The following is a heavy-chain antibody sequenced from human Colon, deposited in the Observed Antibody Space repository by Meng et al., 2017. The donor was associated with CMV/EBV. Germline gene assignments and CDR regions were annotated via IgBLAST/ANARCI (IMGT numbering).Heavy chain of an antibody. CDR1: GGSISSSSYY. D-gene: IGHD3-3*01. CDR3: ARDHPITIFGVVIGWFDP. V-gene: IGHV4-39*07. Sequence: SETLSLTCTVSGGSISSSSYYWGWIRQPPGKGLEWIGSIYYSGSTYYNPSLKSRVTISVDTSKNQFSLKLSSVTAADTAVYYCARDHPITIFGVVIGWFDPWGQGTLVTVFS. CDR2: IYYSGST. J-gene: IGHJ5*02.